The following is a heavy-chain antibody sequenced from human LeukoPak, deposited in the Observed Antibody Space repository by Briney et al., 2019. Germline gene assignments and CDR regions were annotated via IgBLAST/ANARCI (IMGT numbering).Heavy chain of an antibody. Sequence: SGGSLRLSCAASGFTFDDYAMHWVRQAPGKGLEWVSGISWNSGNIGYADSGKGRFTISRDNAKNSLYLQMNSLRAEDAAVYHCVREASGGTKGVSGTFDIWGQGTLVTVSS. CDR2: ISWNSGNI. D-gene: IGHD6-13*01. V-gene: IGHV3-9*01. J-gene: IGHJ3*02. CDR3: VREASGGTKGVSGTFDI. CDR1: GFTFDDYA.